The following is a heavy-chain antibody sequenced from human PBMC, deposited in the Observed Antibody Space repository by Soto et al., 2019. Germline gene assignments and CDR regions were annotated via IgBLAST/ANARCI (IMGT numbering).Heavy chain of an antibody. CDR1: GSRFTFSSYS. D-gene: IGHD6-13*01. CDR3: AKDRIAAAGRRAGGYYGMDV. CDR2: ISGPGGTT. J-gene: IGHJ6*02. Sequence: PGGSLRLSCAASGSRFTFSSYSMNWVRQAPGKGLEWVSGISGPGGTTYYADSVKGRFTISRDNSKNTLYLQMNSLRAEDTAVYYCAKDRIAAAGRRAGGYYGMDVWGQGTTVTVSS. V-gene: IGHV3-23*01.